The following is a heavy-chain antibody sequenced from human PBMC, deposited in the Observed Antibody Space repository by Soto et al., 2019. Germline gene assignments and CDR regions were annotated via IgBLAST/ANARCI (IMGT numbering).Heavy chain of an antibody. CDR1: GVTFCSYG. V-gene: IGHV3-30*18. D-gene: IGHD6-13*01. CDR2: ISYDGSNK. J-gene: IGHJ4*02. CDR3: AKGVSSSWYFLEYFDY. Sequence: PGGSLRLSCAASGVTFCSYGMDWVRQAPGKGLEWVAVISYDGSNKYYADSVKGRFTISRDNSKNTLYLQMNSLRAEDTAVYYCAKGVSSSWYFLEYFDYWGQGTLVTVSS.